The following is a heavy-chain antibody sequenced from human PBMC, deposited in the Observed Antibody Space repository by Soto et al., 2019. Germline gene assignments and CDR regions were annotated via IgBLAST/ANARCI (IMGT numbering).Heavy chain of an antibody. D-gene: IGHD6-25*01. Sequence: GGSLRLSCEASGFTFSSYSMNWVRQAPGKGLEWVSFISTSRSIYYAESVKGRFTISSDNAKNSLSLQMDSLRVEDTAVYYCARGYASGWPDYWGQGTLVTVS. J-gene: IGHJ4*02. CDR3: ARGYASGWPDY. CDR2: ISTSRSI. CDR1: GFTFSSYS. V-gene: IGHV3-21*01.